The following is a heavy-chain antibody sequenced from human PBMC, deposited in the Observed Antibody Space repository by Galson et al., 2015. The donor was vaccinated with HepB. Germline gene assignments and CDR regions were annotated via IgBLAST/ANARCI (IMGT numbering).Heavy chain of an antibody. CDR1: EYTLSELT. Sequence: SVKVSCKVSEYTLSELTMHWVRQAPGEGLEWMGGFDLEDGETIYAEKFQGRVTMTEDTSTDTAYMELSSLRSQDTAVYYCARSHYDNSGFIDYWGQGTLVTVSS. CDR3: ARSHYDNSGFIDY. CDR2: FDLEDGET. J-gene: IGHJ4*02. V-gene: IGHV1-24*01. D-gene: IGHD3-22*01.